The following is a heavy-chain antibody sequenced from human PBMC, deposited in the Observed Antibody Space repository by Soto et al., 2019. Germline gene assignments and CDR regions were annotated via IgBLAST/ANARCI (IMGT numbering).Heavy chain of an antibody. Sequence: PGGSLRLSCAASGFTFDDYAMHWVRQAPGKGLEWVSGISWNSGSIGYADSVKGRFTISRDNAKNSLYLQMNSLRAEDTALYYCAKAISSVVAAAAAYWGQGTLVTVSS. CDR3: AKAISSVVAAAAAY. CDR2: ISWNSGSI. CDR1: GFTFDDYA. D-gene: IGHD6-13*01. V-gene: IGHV3-9*01. J-gene: IGHJ4*02.